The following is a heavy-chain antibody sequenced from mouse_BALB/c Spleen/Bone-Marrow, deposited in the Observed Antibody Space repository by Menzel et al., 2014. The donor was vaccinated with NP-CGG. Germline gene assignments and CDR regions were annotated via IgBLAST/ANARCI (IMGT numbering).Heavy chain of an antibody. J-gene: IGHJ4*01. CDR2: IDPGSGGT. CDR3: AVRYDYARDY. Sequence: QVQLQQPGAELVRPGASVKVSCTASGYAFTNYIIDWIKQRPGQGLEWIGVIDPGSGGTNYTEKFKGKATLTADKSSSTAYMQLSSLTSDDCAVFYYAVRYDYARDYWGQGASVT. CDR1: GYAFTNYI. V-gene: IGHV1-54*01.